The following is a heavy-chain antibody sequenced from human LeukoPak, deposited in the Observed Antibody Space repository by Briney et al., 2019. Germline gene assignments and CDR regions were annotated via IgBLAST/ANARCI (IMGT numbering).Heavy chain of an antibody. CDR2: LSYSGST. Sequence: SETLSLTCTVSGDSISSGSYYWGWVRQPPGKGLEWIGILSYSGSTYSNPSLKSRVTFSIDTSKNHFSLKLSSVTAADTAVYYCARHNRVLLWFGELLTFFDYWGQGTLVTVSS. J-gene: IGHJ4*02. V-gene: IGHV4-39*01. CDR1: GDSISSGSYY. D-gene: IGHD3-10*01. CDR3: ARHNRVLLWFGELLTFFDY.